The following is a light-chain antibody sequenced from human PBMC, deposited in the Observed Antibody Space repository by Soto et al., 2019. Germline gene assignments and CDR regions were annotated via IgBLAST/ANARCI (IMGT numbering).Light chain of an antibody. CDR2: EVS. CDR3: SSRTSSSTYV. Sequence: QSVLTQPASVSGSPGQSITISCTGTSSDVGGSNYVSWYQQHPGKAPKLMISEVSNRPSGVSNRFSGSKSGNTASLTISGLQAEDEADYYCSSRTSSSTYVFGTGTQLTVL. V-gene: IGLV2-14*01. J-gene: IGLJ1*01. CDR1: SSDVGGSNY.